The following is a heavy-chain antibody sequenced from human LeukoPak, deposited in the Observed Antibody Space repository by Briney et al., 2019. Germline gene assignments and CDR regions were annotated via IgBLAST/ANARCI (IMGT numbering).Heavy chain of an antibody. J-gene: IGHJ4*02. D-gene: IGHD6-13*01. CDR2: IKQDGSET. Sequence: GGSLRLSCEGSGFTFSHFWMNWVRQAPGKGLEWVAIIKQDGSETYYVDSVKGRFTISRDNSKNTLYLQMNSLRAEDTAVYYCAKPDGVSSSWYFDYWGQGTLVTVSS. CDR1: GFTFSHFW. V-gene: IGHV3-7*01. CDR3: AKPDGVSSSWYFDY.